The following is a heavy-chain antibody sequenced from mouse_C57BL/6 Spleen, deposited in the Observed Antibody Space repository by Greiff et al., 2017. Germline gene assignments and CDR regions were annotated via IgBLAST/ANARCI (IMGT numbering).Heavy chain of an antibody. CDR2: ISYSGST. CDR1: GYSITSGYD. V-gene: IGHV3-1*01. Sequence: EVHLVESGPGMVKPSQSLSLTCTVTGYSITSGYDWHWIRHFPGNKLEWMGYISYSGSTNYNPSLKSRISITHDTSKNHFFLKLNSVTTEDTATYYCARAGSNYFDYWGQGTTRTVSS. D-gene: IGHD5-1*01. CDR3: ARAGSNYFDY. J-gene: IGHJ2*01.